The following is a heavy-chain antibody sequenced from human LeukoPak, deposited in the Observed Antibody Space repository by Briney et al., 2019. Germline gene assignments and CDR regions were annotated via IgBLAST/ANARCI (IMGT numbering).Heavy chain of an antibody. CDR1: GGSFSGYY. Sequence: PSETLSLTCAVYGGSFSGYYWRWIRQRPGKGLEWIGEINHSGSTNYNPSLKSRVTISVDTSKNQFSLKLSSVTAADTAVYYCARGPYSSPARYFDLWGRGTLVTVSS. V-gene: IGHV4-34*01. D-gene: IGHD6-13*01. CDR3: ARGPYSSPARYFDL. CDR2: INHSGST. J-gene: IGHJ2*01.